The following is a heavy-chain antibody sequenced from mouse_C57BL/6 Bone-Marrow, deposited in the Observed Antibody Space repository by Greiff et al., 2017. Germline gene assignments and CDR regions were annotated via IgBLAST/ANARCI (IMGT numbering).Heavy chain of an antibody. V-gene: IGHV1-64*01. D-gene: IGHD1-1*01. CDR2: IHPNSGST. J-gene: IGHJ2*01. CDR3: ARDYVSYY. CDR1: GYTFTSYW. Sequence: QVQLKESGAELVKPGASVKLSCKASGYTFTSYWMHWVKQRPGQGLEWIGMIHPNSGSTNYNEKFKSKATLTVDKSSSTAYMQLSSLTSEDSAVYYCARDYVSYYWGQGTTLTVSS.